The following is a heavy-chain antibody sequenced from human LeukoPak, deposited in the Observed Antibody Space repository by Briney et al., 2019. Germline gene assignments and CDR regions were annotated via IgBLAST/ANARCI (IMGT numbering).Heavy chain of an antibody. J-gene: IGHJ6*02. Sequence: GGSLRLSCAASGLTFCSYNMNWVRQAPGKGLEWVSSISSSSSYIYYADSVKGRFTISRDNAKNSLYLQMNSLSAEDTAVYYCAREADIVVVPAADSLTYYYYYGMDVWGQGTTVTVSS. D-gene: IGHD2-2*01. CDR2: ISSSSSYI. V-gene: IGHV3-21*01. CDR3: AREADIVVVPAADSLTYYYYYGMDV. CDR1: GLTFCSYN.